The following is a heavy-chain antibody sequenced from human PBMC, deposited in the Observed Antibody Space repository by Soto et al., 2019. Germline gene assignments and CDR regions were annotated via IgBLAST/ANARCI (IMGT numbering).Heavy chain of an antibody. J-gene: IGHJ4*02. CDR3: GALLAGG. CDR1: GASVTSGDFY. V-gene: IGHV4-30-4*01. Sequence: QVQLQEPGPRLVSPSETLSLTCTVSGASVTSGDFYWSWIRQPPGKGMEWIGYIYYNETAYYTPSLKSRTAISVDTSKNHFTLTLTSLTAADTAIYYCGALLAGGWGQGSLVTVSS. D-gene: IGHD3-10*01. CDR2: IYYNETA.